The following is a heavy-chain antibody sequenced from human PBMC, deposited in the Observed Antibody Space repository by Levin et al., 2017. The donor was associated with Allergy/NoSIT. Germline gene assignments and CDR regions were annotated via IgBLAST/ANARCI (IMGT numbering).Heavy chain of an antibody. CDR3: AKDPTMIVVAPGDDAFDI. Sequence: GGSLRLSCAASGFTFSNTWMTWVRQAPGKGLEWVANIKGDGSEKNYVDSVKGRFTISRDNSKNTLYLQMNSLRAEDTAVYYCAKDPTMIVVAPGDDAFDIWGQGTMVTVSS. J-gene: IGHJ3*02. V-gene: IGHV3-7*03. D-gene: IGHD3-22*01. CDR1: GFTFSNTW. CDR2: IKGDGSEK.